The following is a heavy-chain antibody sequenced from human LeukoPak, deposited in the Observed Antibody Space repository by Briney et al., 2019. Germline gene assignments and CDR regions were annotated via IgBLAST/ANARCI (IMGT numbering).Heavy chain of an antibody. J-gene: IGHJ5*02. D-gene: IGHD4-23*01. CDR1: GGSISSYY. CDR2: IYYSGST. Sequence: SEPLSLTCTVSGGSISSYYWCWIRQPPGQGLEWIGCIYYSGSTNYNPSLKSRVTISVDTSKNQFSLNLSSVTAADTAVYYCARGATVLTGWFDPWGQGTLVTVSS. V-gene: IGHV4-59*01. CDR3: ARGATVLTGWFDP.